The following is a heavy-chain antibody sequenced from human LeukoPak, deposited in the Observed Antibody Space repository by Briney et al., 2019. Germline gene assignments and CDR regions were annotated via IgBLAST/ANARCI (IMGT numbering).Heavy chain of an antibody. V-gene: IGHV3-48*03. J-gene: IGHJ6*02. D-gene: IGHD2-8*02. Sequence: GGSLRLSCAASGFTFSTYGMNWVRQAPGKGREWVSYISSSGSAIYYADCVKGRFIIYRDNATNSLYLQRKSLRAEDMAVYYCARYGAGGYYYYGMDVWGQGTTVTVSS. CDR2: ISSSGSAI. CDR1: GFTFSTYG. CDR3: ARYGAGGYYYYGMDV.